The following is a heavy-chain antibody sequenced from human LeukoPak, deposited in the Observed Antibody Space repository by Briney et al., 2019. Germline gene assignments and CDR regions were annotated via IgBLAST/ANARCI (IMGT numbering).Heavy chain of an antibody. D-gene: IGHD4-17*01. CDR1: GGSISSGSYY. J-gene: IGHJ4*02. CDR3: ARDSGYGDYQSPHDFDY. V-gene: IGHV4-61*02. Sequence: PSETLSLTCTVSGGSISSGSYYWSWIRQPAGKGLEWIGRIYTSGSTNYNPSLKSRVTISVDTSKNQFSLKLSSVTAADTAVYYCARDSGYGDYQSPHDFDYWGQGTLVTVSS. CDR2: IYTSGST.